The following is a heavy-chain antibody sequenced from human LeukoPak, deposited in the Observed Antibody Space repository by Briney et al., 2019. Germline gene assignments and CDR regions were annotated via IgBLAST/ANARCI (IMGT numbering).Heavy chain of an antibody. V-gene: IGHV4-34*01. D-gene: IGHD1-26*01. J-gene: IGHJ5*02. Sequence: SETLSLTCAVYGGSFSSYYWSWIRQPPGKGLEWIGEINHSGSTNYNPSLKSRVTISVDTSKNQFSPKLSSVTAADTAVYYCARVRSGGWFDPWGQGTLVTVSS. CDR2: INHSGST. CDR3: ARVRSGGWFDP. CDR1: GGSFSSYY.